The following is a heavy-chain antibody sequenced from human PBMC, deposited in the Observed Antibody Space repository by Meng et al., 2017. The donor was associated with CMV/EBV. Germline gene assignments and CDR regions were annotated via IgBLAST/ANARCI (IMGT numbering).Heavy chain of an antibody. J-gene: IGHJ4*02. Sequence: CAASGFTFSSYSMNWVRQAPGKGLEWVSSISSSSSYIYYADSVKGRFTISRDNAKNSLYLQMNSLRAEDTAVYYCARDQRYRKAVDYWGQGTLVTVSS. CDR2: ISSSSSYI. D-gene: IGHD1-26*01. V-gene: IGHV3-21*01. CDR1: GFTFSSYS. CDR3: ARDQRYRKAVDY.